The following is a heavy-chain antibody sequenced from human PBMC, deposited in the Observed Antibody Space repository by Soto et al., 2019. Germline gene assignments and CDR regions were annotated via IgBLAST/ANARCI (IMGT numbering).Heavy chain of an antibody. CDR1: GCTFRSYG. CDR2: ISYDGSNK. CDR3: AKILQLGDYAYYYYGMDV. V-gene: IGHV3-30*18. J-gene: IGHJ6*02. D-gene: IGHD4-17*01. Sequence: GGSLRLSCAASGCTFRSYGMHWFRQAPGKGLEWVAVISYDGSNKYYADSVKGRFTISRDNSKNTLYLQMNSLRAEDTAVYYCAKILQLGDYAYYYYGMDVWGQGTTVTVSS.